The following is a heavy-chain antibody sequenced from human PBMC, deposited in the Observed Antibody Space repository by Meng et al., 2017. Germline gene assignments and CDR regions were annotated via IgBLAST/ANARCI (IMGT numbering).Heavy chain of an antibody. J-gene: IGHJ4*02. CDR2: ITAGGGST. CDR3: TRGLLPTTSFYDC. D-gene: IGHD4/OR15-4a*01. V-gene: IGHV3-23*01. CDR1: GFTFSTYT. Sequence: GESLKISCAASGFTFSTYTMTWVRQAPGKGLEWVSAITAGGGSTYYADSVKGRFTISRDNSKNTLYLQMNSLRADDTAVYYCTRGLLPTTSFYDCWGQEALVTVSS.